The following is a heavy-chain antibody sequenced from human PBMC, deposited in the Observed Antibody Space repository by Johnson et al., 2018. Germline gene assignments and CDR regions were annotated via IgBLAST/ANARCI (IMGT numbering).Heavy chain of an antibody. CDR2: IKQDGSEK. CDR3: VGIKPMVYAIPYYYYYYMDG. D-gene: IGHD2-8*01. CDR1: GFTFSSYW. Sequence: VQLVESGGGLVQPGGSLRLSCAASGFTFSSYWMSWVRQAPGKGLEWVANIKQDGSEKYYVDSVKGRFTISRDNAKNSLYRQMNSLRAEDPAVYYCVGIKPMVYAIPYYYYYYMDGWGKGTTVTVSS. V-gene: IGHV3-7*01. J-gene: IGHJ6*03.